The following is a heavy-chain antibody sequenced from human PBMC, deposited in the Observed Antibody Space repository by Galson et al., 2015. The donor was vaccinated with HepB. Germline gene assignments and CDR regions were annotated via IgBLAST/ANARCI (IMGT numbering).Heavy chain of an antibody. J-gene: IGHJ5*02. CDR2: ISAYNGNT. CDR1: GYTFTGYY. D-gene: IGHD2-2*01. V-gene: IGHV1-18*04. CDR3: AKCDHCSSTSYLEVWFDP. Sequence: SVKVSCKASGYTFTGYYMHWVRQAPGQGLEWMGWISAYNGNTNYAQKLQGRVTMTTDTSTSTAYMELRSLRSNDTAVYYCAKCDHCSSTSYLEVWFDPWGQGTLVTVSS.